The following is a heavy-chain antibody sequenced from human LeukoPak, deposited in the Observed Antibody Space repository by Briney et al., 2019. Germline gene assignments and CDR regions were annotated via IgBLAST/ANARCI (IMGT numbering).Heavy chain of an antibody. J-gene: IGHJ4*02. Sequence: GGSLRLSCAASGFPFDDYTMHWVRQAPGKGLEWVSLISWDGGSAYYADSVKGRFTISRDNSKNSLYLQMNSLRTEDTALYYCAKDYHCGGGDCDAYFDYWGQGTLVTVSS. V-gene: IGHV3-43*01. CDR1: GFPFDDYT. CDR2: ISWDGGSA. D-gene: IGHD2-21*01. CDR3: AKDYHCGGGDCDAYFDY.